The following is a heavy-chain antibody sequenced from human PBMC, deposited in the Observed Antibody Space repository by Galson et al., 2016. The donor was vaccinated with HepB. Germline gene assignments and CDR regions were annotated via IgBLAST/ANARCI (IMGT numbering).Heavy chain of an antibody. V-gene: IGHV3-7*03. CDR2: IRQDGSHK. D-gene: IGHD4-23*01. CDR3: VRDSWGRGVTPMDY. CDR1: GFSFSTYW. Sequence: SLRLSCAASGFSFSTYWMSWVRQAPGKGLEWVANIRQDGSHKDYVKSVKGRFTTFRDNAKNLLFLDMKSLRVEDTAVYYCVRDSWGRGVTPMDYWGQGTLVTVSS. J-gene: IGHJ4*02.